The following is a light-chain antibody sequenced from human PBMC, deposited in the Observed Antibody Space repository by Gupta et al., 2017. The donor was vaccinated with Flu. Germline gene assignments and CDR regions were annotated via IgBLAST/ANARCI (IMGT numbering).Light chain of an antibody. CDR1: NLGDTD. J-gene: IGLJ2*01. V-gene: IGLV3-1*01. CDR2: RDD. Sequence: YDLTQPPAVSVSPGQTATITCSGHNLGDTDASWYQQKPGRSPVLVIYRDDKRPSGIPERFSGSKSRNTATLTISGTQDVDEADYSCQTWDSGTVVFGGGTKLTVL. CDR3: QTWDSGTVV.